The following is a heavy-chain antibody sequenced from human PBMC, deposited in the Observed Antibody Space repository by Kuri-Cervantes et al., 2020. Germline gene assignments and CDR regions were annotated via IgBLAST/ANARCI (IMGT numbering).Heavy chain of an antibody. Sequence: ETLSLTCAGSGYTFSRNWMHWVRQAPGRGLVWVSRMNNDDSSKTYADSVRGRFTISRDSAKNTLYLQMNSLRADDTAVYYCAREIYAGAVYYFDLWGHGTPVTVSS. CDR3: AREIYAGAVYYFDL. D-gene: IGHD3-10*01. CDR2: MNNDDSSK. CDR1: GYTFSRNW. V-gene: IGHV3-74*03. J-gene: IGHJ4*01.